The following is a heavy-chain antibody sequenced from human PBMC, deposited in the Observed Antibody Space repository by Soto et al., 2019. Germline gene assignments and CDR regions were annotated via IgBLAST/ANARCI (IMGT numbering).Heavy chain of an antibody. V-gene: IGHV1-3*01. CDR1: GYTFTSYG. Sequence: ASVKVSCKASGYTFTSYGIHWVRQAPGQRLEWTGWINAGNGNTKYSEKFQGRVTITRDTSASTAYLELSSLRSEDTAVYYCAPDPNQDRAYYRQYNYGMDGWDKGPTITAST. CDR2: INAGNGNT. D-gene: IGHD3-22*01. CDR3: APDPNQDRAYYRQYNYGMDG. J-gene: IGHJ6*04.